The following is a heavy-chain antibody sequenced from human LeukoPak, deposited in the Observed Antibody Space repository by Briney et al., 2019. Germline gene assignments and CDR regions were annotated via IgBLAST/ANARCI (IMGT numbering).Heavy chain of an antibody. CDR2: INHSGST. V-gene: IGHV4-34*01. CDR1: GGSFSGYY. CDR3: ARLHLVSSGWYPMADS. Sequence: SKTLSLTCAVYGGSFSGYYWSWIRQPPGKGLEWIGEINHSGSTNYTPSLKSRVTISVDTSKNQFSLKLSSVTAADTAVYYCARLHLVSSGWYPMADSWGQGTLVTVSS. D-gene: IGHD6-19*01. J-gene: IGHJ4*02.